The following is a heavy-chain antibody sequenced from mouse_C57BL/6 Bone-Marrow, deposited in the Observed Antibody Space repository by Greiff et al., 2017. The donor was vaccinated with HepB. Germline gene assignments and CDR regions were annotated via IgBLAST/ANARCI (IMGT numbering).Heavy chain of an antibody. CDR1: GFNIKDDY. J-gene: IGHJ2*01. V-gene: IGHV14-4*01. CDR3: TKDYVDY. CDR2: IDPENGDT. Sequence: EVQLQQSGAELVRPGASVKLSCTASGFNIKDDYMHWVKQRPEQGLEWIGWIDPENGDTEYASKFQGKATITADTSSNTAYLQLSSLTSEDTAVYYCTKDYVDYWCQGTTLTVSS.